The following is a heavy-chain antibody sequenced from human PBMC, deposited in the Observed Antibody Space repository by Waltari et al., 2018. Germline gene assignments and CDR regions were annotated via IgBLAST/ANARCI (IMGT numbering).Heavy chain of an antibody. D-gene: IGHD2-15*01. CDR1: GGSISSSSYY. J-gene: IGHJ4*02. CDR2: IYYSGST. Sequence: QLQLQESGPGLVKPSETLSLTCTVSGGSISSSSYYWGWIRQPPGKGLEWIGSIYYSGSTYYNPSLKSRVTISVDTSKNQFSLKLSSVTAADTAVYYCARSYYCSGGSCYFDYWGQGTLVTVSS. CDR3: ARSYYCSGGSCYFDY. V-gene: IGHV4-39*07.